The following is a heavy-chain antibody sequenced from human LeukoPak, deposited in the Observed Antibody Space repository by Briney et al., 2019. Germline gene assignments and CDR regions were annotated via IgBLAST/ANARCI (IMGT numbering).Heavy chain of an antibody. Sequence: GGSLRLSCAASGFTFSGYAMSWVRQAPGEGLEWVSAISGSGGSTYYADSVKGRFTISRDNSKNTLYLQMNSLRAEDTAVYYCAKDPTGGWNFDYWGQGTLVTVSS. CDR3: AKDPTGGWNFDY. CDR2: ISGSGGST. CDR1: GFTFSGYA. V-gene: IGHV3-23*01. J-gene: IGHJ4*02. D-gene: IGHD6-19*01.